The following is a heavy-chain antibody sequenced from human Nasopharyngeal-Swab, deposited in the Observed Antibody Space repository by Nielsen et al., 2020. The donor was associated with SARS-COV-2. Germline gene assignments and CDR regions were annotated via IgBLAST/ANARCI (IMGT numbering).Heavy chain of an antibody. CDR3: AKYYGDCPYYNCYMDV. J-gene: IGHJ6*03. CDR1: GFTFSSYA. CDR2: ISGSGGGT. D-gene: IGHD4-17*01. V-gene: IGHV3-23*01. Sequence: GGSLRLSCAASGFTFSSYAMSWVRQAPGKGLEWVSAISGSGGGTYCADSVKGRFTISRDNSKNTLYLQMNSLRAEDTAVYYCAKYYGDCPYYNCYMDVWGKGTTVTVSS.